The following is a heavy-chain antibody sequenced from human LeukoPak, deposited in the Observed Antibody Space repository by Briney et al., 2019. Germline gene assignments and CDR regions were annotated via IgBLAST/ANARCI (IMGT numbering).Heavy chain of an antibody. V-gene: IGHV3-30*04. D-gene: IGHD5-18*01. CDR1: GFTFSSYA. CDR2: ISYDGSNK. J-gene: IGHJ4*02. CDR3: AKRGYSYGSEYYFDY. Sequence: PGGSLRLSCTASGFTFSSYAMHWVRQAPGKGLEWVAVISYDGSNKYYADSVKGRFTISRDNAKNSLYLQMNSLRAEDTALYYCAKRGYSYGSEYYFDYWGQGTLVTVSS.